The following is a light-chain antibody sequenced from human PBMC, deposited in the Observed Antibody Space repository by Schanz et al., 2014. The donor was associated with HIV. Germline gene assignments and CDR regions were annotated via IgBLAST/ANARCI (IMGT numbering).Light chain of an antibody. CDR2: EAS. CDR1: KTIGTS. J-gene: IGKJ2*01. V-gene: IGKV1-5*03. Sequence: DIQMTQSPSTLSASVGDRVTITCRASKTIGTSLAWYQQKPGKAPKLLINEASSLQSGVPSRFSGSGSGTEFTLTISNLEPDDFAIYYCQQYSTYPYTFGQGTKLYIQ. CDR3: QQYSTYPYT.